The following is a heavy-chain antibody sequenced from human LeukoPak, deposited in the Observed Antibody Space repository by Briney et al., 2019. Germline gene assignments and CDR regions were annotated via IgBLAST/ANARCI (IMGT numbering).Heavy chain of an antibody. CDR1: GFTFSIYS. CDR2: ITSSSNYI. Sequence: PGGSLRLSCAASGFTFSIYSMNWVRQAPGKGLEWLSSITSSSNYIYYADSVKGRFTISRDKVQNSLYLQMNSLRAEDTAMYYCARDRGYFDNWGQGTLVTVSS. J-gene: IGHJ4*02. CDR3: ARDRGYFDN. V-gene: IGHV3-21*01.